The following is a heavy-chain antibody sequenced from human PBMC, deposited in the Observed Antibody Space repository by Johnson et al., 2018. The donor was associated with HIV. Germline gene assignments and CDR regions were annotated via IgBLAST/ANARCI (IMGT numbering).Heavy chain of an antibody. CDR1: GFTVSSNY. CDR3: AREAWGFGERVDAFDI. CDR2: IYSGGST. Sequence: VQLVESGGGLVQPGGSLRLSCAASGFTVSSNYMSWVRQAPGKGLEWVSVIYSGGSTYYADSVKGRFTISRDNSKNTLYLQMNSLRAEDTAVYYCAREAWGFGERVDAFDIWGQETMVTVSS. D-gene: IGHD3-10*01. V-gene: IGHV3-66*01. J-gene: IGHJ3*02.